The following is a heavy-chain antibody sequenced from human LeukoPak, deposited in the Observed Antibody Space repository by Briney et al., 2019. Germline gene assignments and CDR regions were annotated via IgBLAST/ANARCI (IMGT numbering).Heavy chain of an antibody. CDR2: ITSNSYSM. CDR1: GFTFSSYA. J-gene: IGHJ4*02. V-gene: IGHV3-48*04. D-gene: IGHD2-15*01. CDR3: ATEVDRSFDH. Sequence: GGSLRLSCAASGFTFSSYAMSWVRQAPGKGLEWISYITSNSYSMYYADSVEGRFTISRDNAEGSVFLQMDGPRVEDTAIYYCATEVDRSFDHWGQGVLVTVSS.